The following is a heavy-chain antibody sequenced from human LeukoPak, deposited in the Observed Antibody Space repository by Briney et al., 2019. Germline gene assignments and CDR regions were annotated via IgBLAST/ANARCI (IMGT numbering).Heavy chain of an antibody. V-gene: IGHV3-30-3*01. D-gene: IGHD2-2*01. CDR2: ISYDGSNK. CDR3: ARPGDIVVVPAANAGAFDI. Sequence: SLRLSCAASGFTFSSYAMSWVRQAPGKGLEWVVVISYDGSNKYYTDSVKGRFTISRDNSKNTLYLQMNSLRAEDTAVYYCARPGDIVVVPAANAGAFDIWGQGTMVTVSS. CDR1: GFTFSSYA. J-gene: IGHJ3*02.